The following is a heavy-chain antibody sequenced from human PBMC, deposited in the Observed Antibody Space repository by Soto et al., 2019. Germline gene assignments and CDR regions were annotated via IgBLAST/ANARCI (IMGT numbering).Heavy chain of an antibody. V-gene: IGHV4-59*08. D-gene: IGHD2-15*01. CDR2: IYYSGST. Sequence: SETLSLTCTVSGGSISSYYWSWIRQPPGKGLEWIGYIYYSGSTNYNPSLKSRVTISVDTSKNQFSLKLSSVTAADTAVYYCARRWGRSFDYWGQGTLVTVSS. J-gene: IGHJ4*02. CDR3: ARRWGRSFDY. CDR1: GGSISSYY.